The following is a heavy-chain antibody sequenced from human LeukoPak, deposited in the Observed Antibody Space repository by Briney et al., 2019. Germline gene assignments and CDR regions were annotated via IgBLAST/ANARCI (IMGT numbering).Heavy chain of an antibody. J-gene: IGHJ3*02. CDR3: ARDLYSPGAFDI. Sequence: SVKVSCKASGGTFSSYANSWVRQAPGQGLEWMGRIIPIFGTANYAQKFQGRVTITTDESTSTAYMELSSLRSEDTAVYYCARDLYSPGAFDIWGQGTMVTVSS. V-gene: IGHV1-69*05. D-gene: IGHD2-15*01. CDR1: GGTFSSYA. CDR2: IIPIFGTA.